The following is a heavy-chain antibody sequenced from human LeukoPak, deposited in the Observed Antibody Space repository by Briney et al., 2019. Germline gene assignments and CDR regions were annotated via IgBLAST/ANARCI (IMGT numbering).Heavy chain of an antibody. V-gene: IGHV1-8*01. J-gene: IGHJ6*02. CDR3: ARKSIVGAAYYYYGMDV. D-gene: IGHD1-26*01. CDR2: MNPNSGNT. CDR1: GYTFTSYD. Sequence: ASVKVSCKASGYTFTSYDINWVRQATGQGLEWMGWMNPNSGNTGYAQKFQGRVTMTRNTSISTAYMELSSLRSEDTAVYYCARKSIVGAAYYYYGMDVRGQGTTVTVSS.